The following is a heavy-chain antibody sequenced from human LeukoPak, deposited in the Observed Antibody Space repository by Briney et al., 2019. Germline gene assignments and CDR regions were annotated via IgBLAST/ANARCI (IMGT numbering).Heavy chain of an antibody. V-gene: IGHV1-18*01. D-gene: IGHD3-22*01. CDR1: GYTFTSYG. CDR3: ARDSPRPHYYDSSGYYGY. J-gene: IGHJ4*02. Sequence: ASVKVSCKASGYTFTSYGIIWVRQAPGQGLEWMGWISAYNGNTNYAQKLQGRVTMTTDTSTSTAYMELRSLRSDDTAVYYCARDSPRPHYYDSSGYYGYWGQGTLVTVSS. CDR2: ISAYNGNT.